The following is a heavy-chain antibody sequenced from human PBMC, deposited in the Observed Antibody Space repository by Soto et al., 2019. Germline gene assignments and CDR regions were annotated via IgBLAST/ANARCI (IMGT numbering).Heavy chain of an antibody. J-gene: IGHJ4*02. CDR3: AGDGLDYGDDHHFDY. V-gene: IGHV4-30-4*01. CDR1: GGSISSGDYY. Sequence: QVQLQESGPGLVKPSQTLSLTCTVSGGSISSGDYYWSWIRQPPGKGLEWIGYIYYSGSTYYNPSLKSRVTISVDTSKNQFSLKLSSVTAADTAVYYCAGDGLDYGDDHHFDYWGQGTLVTVSS. CDR2: IYYSGST. D-gene: IGHD4-17*01.